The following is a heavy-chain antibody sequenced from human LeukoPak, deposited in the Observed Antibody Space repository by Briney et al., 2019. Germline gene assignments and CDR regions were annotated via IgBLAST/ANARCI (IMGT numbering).Heavy chain of an antibody. D-gene: IGHD2-2*01. J-gene: IGHJ5*02. CDR2: IIPIFGTA. Sequence: ASVKVSCKASGGTFSSYAISWVRQAPGQGLEWMGGIIPIFGTANYAQKFQGRVTITADESTSTAYMELSSLRSEDTAVYYCANNSADLGYCSSTSCYAYWFDPWGQGTLVTVSS. CDR3: ANNSADLGYCSSTSCYAYWFDP. CDR1: GGTFSSYA. V-gene: IGHV1-69*13.